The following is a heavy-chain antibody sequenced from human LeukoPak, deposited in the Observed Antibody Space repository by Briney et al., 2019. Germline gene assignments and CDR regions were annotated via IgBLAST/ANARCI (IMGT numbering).Heavy chain of an antibody. D-gene: IGHD3-3*01. Sequence: ASVKVSCKASGYTFTSYGISWVRQAPGQGLEWMGWISAYNGNTNYAQKLQGRVTMTTDTSTSTAYMELRSLRSDDTAVYYCARAKGPPYHDFWSGYYFDYWGQGTLVTVSS. CDR1: GYTFTSYG. CDR3: ARAKGPPYHDFWSGYYFDY. V-gene: IGHV1-18*01. CDR2: ISAYNGNT. J-gene: IGHJ4*02.